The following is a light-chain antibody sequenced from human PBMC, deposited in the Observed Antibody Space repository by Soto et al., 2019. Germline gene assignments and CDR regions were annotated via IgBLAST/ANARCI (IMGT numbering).Light chain of an antibody. CDR1: QSISSW. J-gene: IGKJ1*01. Sequence: DMQMTQSPSTLSASVGDRVTITCRASQSISSWLAWYQQKPGKAPKLLIYKASTLKSGVPSRFSGSGSGTEFTLTISSLQPEDFATYYCQQSHSTPRTFGQGTKVDIK. V-gene: IGKV1-5*03. CDR3: QQSHSTPRT. CDR2: KAS.